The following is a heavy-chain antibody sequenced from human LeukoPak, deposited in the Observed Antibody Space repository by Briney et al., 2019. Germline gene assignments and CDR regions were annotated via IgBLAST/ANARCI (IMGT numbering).Heavy chain of an antibody. CDR3: ARDHGRSSSAWPAGY. J-gene: IGHJ4*02. CDR1: GYTFTSYG. V-gene: IGHV1-18*01. Sequence: GASVKVSCKASGYTFTSYGISWVRQAPGQGLEWMGWISAYNGNTNYAQKLQGRVTMTTDTSTSTAYMELRSLRSDDTAVYYCARDHGRSSSAWPAGYWGQGTLVTVSS. D-gene: IGHD6-19*01. CDR2: ISAYNGNT.